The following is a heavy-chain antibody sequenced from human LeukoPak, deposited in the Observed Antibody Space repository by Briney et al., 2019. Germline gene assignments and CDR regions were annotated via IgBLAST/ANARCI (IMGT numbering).Heavy chain of an antibody. Sequence: GASVKVSCKASGYTFSIYGISWVRQAPGQGLEWMGWISAYSGNTNYAQNFQGGVSMTTDTSTSTAYMELRSLRYDDTAVYYCARDCSGATCSLDYWGQGTLVTVP. J-gene: IGHJ4*02. D-gene: IGHD2-15*01. CDR2: ISAYSGNT. CDR1: GYTFSIYG. V-gene: IGHV1-18*04. CDR3: ARDCSGATCSLDY.